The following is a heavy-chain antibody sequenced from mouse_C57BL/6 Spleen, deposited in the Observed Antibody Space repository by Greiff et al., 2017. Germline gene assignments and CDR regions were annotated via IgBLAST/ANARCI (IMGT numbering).Heavy chain of an antibody. J-gene: IGHJ2*01. CDR2: IYPGDGDT. CDR3: ANSIGIFPRYFDY. Sequence: QVQLQQSGPELVKPGASVKISCKASGYAFSSSWMNWVKQRPGKGLEWIGRIYPGDGDTNYNGKFTGKATLTADQSSSTAYMQLSSLTSEDSAVYLGANSIGIFPRYFDYWGQGTTLTVSS. CDR1: GYAFSSSW. D-gene: IGHD3-1*01. V-gene: IGHV1-82*01.